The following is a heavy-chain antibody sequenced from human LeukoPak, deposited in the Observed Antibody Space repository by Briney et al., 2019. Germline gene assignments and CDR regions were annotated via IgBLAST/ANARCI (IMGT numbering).Heavy chain of an antibody. V-gene: IGHV3-48*01. CDR2: ISSRGTTM. CDR1: GFTFSSYD. Sequence: GGSLRLSCAASGFTFSSYDMNWVRQAPGKGPEWVSYISSRGTTMYYADSVKGRFTISRDNSKNTLYLQMNSLRAEDTAVYYCARGTSSGYFQLYFDYWGQGTLVTVSS. J-gene: IGHJ4*02. CDR3: ARGTSSGYFQLYFDY. D-gene: IGHD3-22*01.